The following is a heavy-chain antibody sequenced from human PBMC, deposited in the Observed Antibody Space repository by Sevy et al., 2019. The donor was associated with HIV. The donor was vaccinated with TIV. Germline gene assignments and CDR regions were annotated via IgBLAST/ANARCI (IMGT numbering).Heavy chain of an antibody. V-gene: IGHV3-48*03. J-gene: IGHJ4*02. CDR3: AIDLPPSATVVPHFDY. CDR2: ISQSGDTT. Sequence: RGSLRLSCAASGFSFSSYEMNWVRQAPGKGLEWVSSISQSGDTTYDADSVKGRFTISRDNAKNSLYLQMSSLRAEDTAVYYCAIDLPPSATVVPHFDYWGQGTLVTVSS. CDR1: GFSFSSYE. D-gene: IGHD2-21*01.